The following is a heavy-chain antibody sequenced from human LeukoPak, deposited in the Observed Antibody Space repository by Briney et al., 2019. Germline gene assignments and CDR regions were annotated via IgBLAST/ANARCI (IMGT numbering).Heavy chain of an antibody. CDR2: IWYDGSNK. Sequence: PGGSLRLSCAASGFTFTSYGMHWVRQAPGKGLEWVAVIWYDGSNKFYADSVKGRFTISRDNAENSLYLQMNSLRAEDTAVYYCARGPKYIASTGPHYFDYWGQGTLVTVSS. D-gene: IGHD1-1*01. CDR3: ARGPKYIASTGPHYFDY. CDR1: GFTFTSYG. J-gene: IGHJ4*02. V-gene: IGHV3-33*01.